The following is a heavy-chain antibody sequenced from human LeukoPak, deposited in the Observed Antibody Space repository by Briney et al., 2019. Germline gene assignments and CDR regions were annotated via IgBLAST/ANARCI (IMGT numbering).Heavy chain of an antibody. CDR2: ISYDGSNK. Sequence: GGSLRLSCAASGFTFSSYAMHWVRQAPGKGLEWVAVISYDGSNKYYADSVKGRFTISRDNSKNTLYLQMNSLRAEDTAVYYCVRDPRYYHYMDVWGKGTTVTVSS. CDR1: GFTFSSYA. J-gene: IGHJ6*03. CDR3: VRDPRYYHYMDV. V-gene: IGHV3-30-3*01.